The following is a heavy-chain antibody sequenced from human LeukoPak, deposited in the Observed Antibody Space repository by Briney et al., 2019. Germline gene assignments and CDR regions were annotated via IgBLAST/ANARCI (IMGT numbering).Heavy chain of an antibody. CDR3: ARVDEDIMTGRVSSFDP. CDR1: GGSINNYY. CDR2: ISYSGST. D-gene: IGHD3-9*01. Sequence: SETLSLTCTVSGGSINNYYWSWIRQPPGKGLEWIAYISYSGSTDYDPSLKSRVTISVDISKNQFSLKLTSVTAADTAVYYCARVDEDIMTGRVSSFDPWGQGTLVTVSS. V-gene: IGHV4-59*01. J-gene: IGHJ5*02.